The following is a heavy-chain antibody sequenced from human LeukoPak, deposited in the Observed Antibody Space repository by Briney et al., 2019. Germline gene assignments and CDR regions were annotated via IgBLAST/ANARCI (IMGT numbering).Heavy chain of an antibody. J-gene: IGHJ4*02. V-gene: IGHV1-8*03. Sequence: GASVKVSCKASGYTFTNYDIHWVRQATGQGLEWMGWMNPFSANTGYAQNFQGRITITRNTSISTAYMELSSLRSEDTAVYYCARGKGGSYRHLDYWGQGTLVTVSS. CDR1: GYTFTNYD. CDR2: MNPFSANT. CDR3: ARGKGGSYRHLDY. D-gene: IGHD1-26*01.